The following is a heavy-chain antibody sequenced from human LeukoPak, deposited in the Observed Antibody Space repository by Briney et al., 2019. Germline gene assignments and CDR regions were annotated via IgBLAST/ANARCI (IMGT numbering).Heavy chain of an antibody. CDR2: VNPSGGST. CDR3: ARDFVHYYDSSGFKDLGAFDI. CDR1: GYTFTSYY. Sequence: ASVKVSCKASGYTFTSYYMHWVRQAPGQGLEWMGIVNPSGGSTSYAQKFQGRVTMTRDMSTSTVYMELSSLRSEDTAVYYCARDFVHYYDSSGFKDLGAFDIWGQGTMVTVSS. J-gene: IGHJ3*02. D-gene: IGHD3-22*01. V-gene: IGHV1-46*01.